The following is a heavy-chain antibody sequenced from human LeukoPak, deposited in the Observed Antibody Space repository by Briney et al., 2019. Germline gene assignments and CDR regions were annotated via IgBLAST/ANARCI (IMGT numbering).Heavy chain of an antibody. D-gene: IGHD5-24*01. Sequence: PGGSLRLSCAASGFTFSNAWMNWVRQAPGKGLEWVSYISSTSSTVYYADSVKGRFTVSRDNAKNSLYLQMNSLRDEDTAMFYCARVGDGYSVNYFDYWGQGTLVTVSS. J-gene: IGHJ4*02. CDR1: GFTFSNAW. CDR3: ARVGDGYSVNYFDY. V-gene: IGHV3-48*02. CDR2: ISSTSSTV.